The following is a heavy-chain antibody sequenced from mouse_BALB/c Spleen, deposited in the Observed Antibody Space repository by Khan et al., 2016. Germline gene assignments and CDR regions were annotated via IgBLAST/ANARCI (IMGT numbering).Heavy chain of an antibody. CDR1: GFTFSNYF. V-gene: IGHV5-4*02. J-gene: IGHJ2*02. CDR2: INNGGSYT. Sequence: EVELVESGGGLVTPGGSLKLSCAASGFTFSNYFMYWIRQTPEQRLEWVATINNGGSYTYYPASVKGRFTISSDKAKNNLYLQMSSLKSEDTAIYYCSSLDYWGQGTSLTVSA. CDR3: SSLDY.